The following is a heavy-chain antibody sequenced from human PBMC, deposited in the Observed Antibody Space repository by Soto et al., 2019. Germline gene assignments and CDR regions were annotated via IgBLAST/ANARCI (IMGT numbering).Heavy chain of an antibody. Sequence: SETLSLTCTVSGGSISSSSYYWGWIRQPPGKGLEWIGSIYYSGSTYYNPSLKSRVTISVDTSKNQFSLKLSSVTAADTAVYYCARHSSPFLNYGDRTWDYWGQGTLVTVSS. CDR1: GGSISSSSYY. J-gene: IGHJ4*02. V-gene: IGHV4-39*01. CDR2: IYYSGST. D-gene: IGHD4-17*01. CDR3: ARHSSPFLNYGDRTWDY.